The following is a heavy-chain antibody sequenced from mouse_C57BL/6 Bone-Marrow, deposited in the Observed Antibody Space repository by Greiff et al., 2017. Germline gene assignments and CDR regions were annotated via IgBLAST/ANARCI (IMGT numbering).Heavy chain of an antibody. D-gene: IGHD1-1*01. CDR1: GYSFTSYY. V-gene: IGHV1-66*01. Sequence: VQLQQSGPELVKPGASVKISCKASGYSFTSYYIHWVKQRPGQGLEWIGWIYPGSGNSKYNEKFKGKATLTADTSSSTAYMQLSSLTSEDSAVYCCARPYYGSPFAYWGQGTLVTVSA. CDR3: ARPYYGSPFAY. CDR2: IYPGSGNS. J-gene: IGHJ3*01.